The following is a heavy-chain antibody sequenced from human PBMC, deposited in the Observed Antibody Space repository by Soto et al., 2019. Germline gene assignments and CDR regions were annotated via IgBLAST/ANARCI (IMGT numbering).Heavy chain of an antibody. V-gene: IGHV3-23*01. CDR2: ISGSGGGT. D-gene: IGHD2-2*01. CDR1: GFTFSNYD. Sequence: GGSLRLSCAASGFTFSNYDVSWVRQSPGKGLEWVSTISGSGGGTYYADSVKGRFTISRDNSKNTLSLQMNSLRAEDTAVYYCAKARGSRTPAPGTYWGQGILVTVSS. CDR3: AKARGSRTPAPGTY. J-gene: IGHJ4*02.